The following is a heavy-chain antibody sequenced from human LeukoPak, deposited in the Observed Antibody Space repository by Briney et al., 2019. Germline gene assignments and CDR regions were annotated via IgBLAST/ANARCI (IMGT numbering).Heavy chain of an antibody. D-gene: IGHD1-26*01. J-gene: IGHJ6*03. V-gene: IGHV1-18*01. CDR2: ISAYNGNT. CDR1: GYTFTNYG. CDR3: ARDTGGSYSHYYYYMDV. Sequence: ASVKVSCKASGYTFTNYGISWVRQAPGQGPEWMGWISAYNGNTNYAQKFQGRVTMTTDTSTSTAYMELRNLRSEDTAVYYCARDTGGSYSHYYYYMDVWGKGTTVTVSS.